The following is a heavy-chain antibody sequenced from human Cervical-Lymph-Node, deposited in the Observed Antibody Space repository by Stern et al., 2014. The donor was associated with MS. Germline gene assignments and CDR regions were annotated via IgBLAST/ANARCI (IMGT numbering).Heavy chain of an antibody. D-gene: IGHD2-21*02. J-gene: IGHJ3*02. CDR2: IYWGDDK. CDR3: AHSPPSDDDAFDI. Sequence: ITLKESGPTLVNPTQTLTLTCAFSGFSLSTTGVGVGWIRQPPVKALEWLALIYWGDDKRYRPSLKSRLTITKDTSKSQVDLTLTNVDPVDTATYYCAHSPPSDDDAFDIWGQGTMVTISS. CDR1: GFSLSTTGVG. V-gene: IGHV2-5*02.